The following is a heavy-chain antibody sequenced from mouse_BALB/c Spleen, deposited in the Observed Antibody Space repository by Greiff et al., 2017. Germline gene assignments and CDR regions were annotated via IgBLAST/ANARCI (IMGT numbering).Heavy chain of an antibody. CDR3: NAYRYDKDWYVDV. V-gene: IGHV14-4*02. D-gene: IGHD2-14*01. J-gene: IGHJ1*01. CDR1: GFNIKDYY. Sequence: VQLQQSGAELVRSGASVKLSCTASGFNIKDYYMHWVKQRPEQGLEWIGWIDPENGDTEYAPKFQGKATMTADTSSNTAYLQLSSLTSEDTAVYYCNAYRYDKDWYVDVWGAGTTVTVSS. CDR2: IDPENGDT.